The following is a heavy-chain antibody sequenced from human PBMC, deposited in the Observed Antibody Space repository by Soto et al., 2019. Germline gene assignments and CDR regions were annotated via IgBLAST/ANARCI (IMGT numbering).Heavy chain of an antibody. D-gene: IGHD2-15*01. V-gene: IGHV1-18*01. CDR1: GYTITSYG. J-gene: IGHJ4*02. CDR3: AREDIQDIVVVVVAPEGLGY. CDR2: ISGYNGNS. Sequence: QVQLVQSGAEVKKPGASVKVSCKASGYTITSYGISWVRQAPGQGLEWMGRISGYNGNSNYAQNLQGRVTMTTDTSTSTAYMELRSLRSDDTAVYYCAREDIQDIVVVVVAPEGLGYWGQGTLVTVSS.